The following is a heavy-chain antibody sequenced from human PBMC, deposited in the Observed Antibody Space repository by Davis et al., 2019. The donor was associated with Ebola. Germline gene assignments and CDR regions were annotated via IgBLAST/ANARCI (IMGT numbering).Heavy chain of an antibody. CDR1: GGSVGSDY. V-gene: IGHV4-34*01. CDR2: INHSGST. Sequence: MPSETLSLTCSVSGGSVGSDYWSWIRQPPGKGLEWIGEINHSGSTNYNPSLKSRVTISVDTSKNQFSLKLSSVTAADTAVYYCARGGDRQIDFWGQGNLVTVSS. CDR3: ARGGDRQIDF. J-gene: IGHJ4*02.